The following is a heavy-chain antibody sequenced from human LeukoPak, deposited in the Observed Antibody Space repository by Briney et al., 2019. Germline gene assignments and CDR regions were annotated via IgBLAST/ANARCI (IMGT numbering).Heavy chain of an antibody. CDR3: ARDREYSGYDYGLGYYYYGMDV. J-gene: IGHJ6*04. CDR2: ISAYNGNT. D-gene: IGHD5-12*01. CDR1: GYTFTSYG. V-gene: IGHV1-18*04. Sequence: ASVKVSCKASGYTFTSYGISWVRQAPGQRLEWMGWISAYNGNTNYAQKLQGRVTMTTDTSTSTAYMELRSLRSDDTAVYYCARDREYSGYDYGLGYYYYGMDVWGKGTTVTVSS.